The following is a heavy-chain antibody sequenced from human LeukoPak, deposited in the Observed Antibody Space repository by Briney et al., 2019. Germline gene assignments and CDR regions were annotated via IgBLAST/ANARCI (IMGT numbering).Heavy chain of an antibody. V-gene: IGHV4-4*09. J-gene: IGHJ4*02. D-gene: IGHD5-24*01. CDR2: IYTSGNT. Sequence: SETLSLTCTVSGGSISGYYWSWIRQPPGKGLEWIGYIYTSGNTDYNLSLKSRVTISVDTSKNQFSLKLSSVTAADAAVYYCARHKWLQFPFDYWGQGTLVPVSS. CDR3: ARHKWLQFPFDY. CDR1: GGSISGYY.